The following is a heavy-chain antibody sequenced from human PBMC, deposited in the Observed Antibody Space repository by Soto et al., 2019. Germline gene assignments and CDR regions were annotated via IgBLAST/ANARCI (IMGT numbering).Heavy chain of an antibody. CDR3: ARDLWGYCGTDCYPLDV. Sequence: SETLSLTCTVSGGSISGYYWSWIRQPPGKGLEWIEYMYNTGSTVYNPSFKSRVTISVDTSKNQFSLKLNSVTAADTAVYFCARDLWGYCGTDCYPLDVWGQGTTVTVSS. CDR2: MYNTGST. V-gene: IGHV4-59*01. D-gene: IGHD2-21*02. J-gene: IGHJ6*02. CDR1: GGSISGYY.